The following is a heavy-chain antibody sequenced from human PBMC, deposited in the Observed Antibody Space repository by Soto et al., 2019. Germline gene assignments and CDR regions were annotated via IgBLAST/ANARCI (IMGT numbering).Heavy chain of an antibody. CDR2: SSAYNGDT. V-gene: IGHV1-18*03. CDR3: ARGVAVAGSSFDY. Sequence: QVPLVQSGAEVKKPGASVKVSCKASGYTFTSYGVTWVRQAPGQGLEWMGWSSAYNGDTNYAQKFQDRVTMTTDSSTSTAYMELRSLRSDDMAVYYCARGVAVAGSSFDYWGQGTLVTVSS. J-gene: IGHJ4*02. D-gene: IGHD6-19*01. CDR1: GYTFTSYG.